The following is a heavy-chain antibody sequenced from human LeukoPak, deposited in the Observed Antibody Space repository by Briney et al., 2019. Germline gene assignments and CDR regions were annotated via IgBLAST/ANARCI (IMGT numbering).Heavy chain of an antibody. CDR1: GFTFSSYE. D-gene: IGHD3-10*01. Sequence: GGSLRLSCADSGFTFSSYEMNWVRQAPGKGLEWVSYMSSSGSTIYYADSVKGRYTISRDNAKNSLYLQMNSLRAEDTAVYYCARNNWFGEFENWFDSWGQGTLVTVSS. CDR3: ARNNWFGEFENWFDS. J-gene: IGHJ5*01. CDR2: MSSSGSTI. V-gene: IGHV3-48*03.